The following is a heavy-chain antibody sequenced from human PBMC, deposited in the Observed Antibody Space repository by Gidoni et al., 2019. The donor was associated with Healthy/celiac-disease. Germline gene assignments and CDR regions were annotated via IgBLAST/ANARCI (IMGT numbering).Heavy chain of an antibody. CDR3: AKDPFITMIVVVIGAFDI. CDR1: GFTFSSYA. V-gene: IGHV3-23*01. Sequence: EVQLLESGGGLVQPGGSLRLSCADSGFTFSSYAMSWVRQAPVKGLEWVSAISGSGGSTYYADSVKGRFTISRDNSKNTLYLQMNSLRAEDTAVYYCAKDPFITMIVVVIGAFDIWGQGTMVTVSS. CDR2: ISGSGGST. J-gene: IGHJ3*02. D-gene: IGHD3-22*01.